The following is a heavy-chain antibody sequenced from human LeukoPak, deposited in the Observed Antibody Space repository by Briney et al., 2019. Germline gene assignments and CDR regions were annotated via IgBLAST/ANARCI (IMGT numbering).Heavy chain of an antibody. CDR3: ARQSTYSGSYRDAFDM. CDR1: GGSISSSSYY. Sequence: SETLSLTCTVSGGSISSSSYYWGWVRQPPWRGLEWIGCIYYSGSTHYNPSLRSRVTISVDTSKNQFSLNLSSVTAADTAVYYCARQSTYSGSYRDAFDMWGQGTMVTVSS. CDR2: IYYSGST. V-gene: IGHV4-39*01. D-gene: IGHD1-26*01. J-gene: IGHJ3*02.